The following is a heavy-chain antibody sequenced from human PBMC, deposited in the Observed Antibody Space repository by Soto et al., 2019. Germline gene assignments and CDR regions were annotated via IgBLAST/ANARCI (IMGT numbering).Heavy chain of an antibody. CDR3: GRKIDNWFDP. Sequence: PSETLSLTCAVYGGSFSGYYWSWIRQPPGKGLEWIGEINHSGSTNYNPSLKSRVTISVDTSQNQFSLKLSSVTAADTAVYYCGRKIDNWFDPWGQGTLVTVSS. D-gene: IGHD3-22*01. V-gene: IGHV4-34*01. J-gene: IGHJ5*02. CDR2: INHSGST. CDR1: GGSFSGYY.